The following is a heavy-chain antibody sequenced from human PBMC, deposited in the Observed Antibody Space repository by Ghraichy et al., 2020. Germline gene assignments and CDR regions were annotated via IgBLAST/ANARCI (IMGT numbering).Heavy chain of an antibody. Sequence: GESLNISCAASGFTFGIYAMSWVRQAPGKGLEWVSTISGSGGNTHFADSVKGRFTISRDNSKNTLYLQMNSLRAEDTAVYYCARDPGYCSSSTCYAEGGWFDPWGQGTLVTVSS. V-gene: IGHV3-23*01. D-gene: IGHD2-2*01. CDR3: ARDPGYCSSSTCYAEGGWFDP. CDR1: GFTFGIYA. J-gene: IGHJ5*02. CDR2: ISGSGGNT.